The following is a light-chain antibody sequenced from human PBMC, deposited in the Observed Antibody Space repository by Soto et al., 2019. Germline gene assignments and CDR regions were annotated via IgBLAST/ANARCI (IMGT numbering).Light chain of an antibody. CDR2: AAS. CDR1: QGISTY. CDR3: QQYYASPFP. Sequence: AIRMTQSPSSLSASTGDRVTITCRASQGISTYFAWYQQKPGKAPKLLIYAASSLQSGVPSRFSGSGSGTDFTLPISCLQSEDFATYYCQQYYASPFPFGPGTKVDIK. V-gene: IGKV1-8*01. J-gene: IGKJ3*01.